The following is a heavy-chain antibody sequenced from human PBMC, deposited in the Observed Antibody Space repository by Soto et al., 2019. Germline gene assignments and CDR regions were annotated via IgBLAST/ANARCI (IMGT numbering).Heavy chain of an antibody. J-gene: IGHJ4*02. V-gene: IGHV1-69*02. CDR2: IIPILGIA. CDR1: GGTFSSYT. CDR3: ARNRYDFWSGTQSEEDY. D-gene: IGHD3-3*01. Sequence: SVKVSCKASGGTFSSYTISWVRQAPGQGLEWMGRIIPILGIANYAQKFQGRVTITADKSTSTAYMELSSLRSEDTAVYYCARNRYDFWSGTQSEEDYWGQGTLVTVSS.